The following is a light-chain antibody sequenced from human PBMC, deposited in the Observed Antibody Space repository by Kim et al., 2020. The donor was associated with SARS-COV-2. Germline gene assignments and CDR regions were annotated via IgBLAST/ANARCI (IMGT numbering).Light chain of an antibody. CDR3: QQYNSFPYT. V-gene: IGKV1-5*01. Sequence: SASVRHRVTITCRASQRISSWLAWYQQKPGNAPKLLLYDASSLESGVPSRFSGSGSDTEFTLTISSLQPDDFATYYSQQYNSFPYTFGQGTKLEI. J-gene: IGKJ2*01. CDR2: DAS. CDR1: QRISSW.